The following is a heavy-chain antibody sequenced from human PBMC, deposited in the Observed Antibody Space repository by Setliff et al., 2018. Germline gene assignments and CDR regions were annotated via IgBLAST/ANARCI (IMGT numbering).Heavy chain of an antibody. Sequence: ASVKVSCKASGSTFTTYAISWMRQAPGQGLEYMGWINTNTGNPSYAQGFTGRFVFSLDTSVSTAYLQISSLKAEDTAVYYCARASRFGTIRYRGDYYMDVWGKGTTVTVSS. CDR2: INTNTGNP. D-gene: IGHD3-10*01. CDR3: ARASRFGTIRYRGDYYMDV. J-gene: IGHJ6*03. V-gene: IGHV7-4-1*02. CDR1: GSTFTTYA.